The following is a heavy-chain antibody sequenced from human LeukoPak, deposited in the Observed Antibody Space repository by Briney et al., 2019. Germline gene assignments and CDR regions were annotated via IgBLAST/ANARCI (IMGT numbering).Heavy chain of an antibody. D-gene: IGHD4-23*01. CDR3: ARGHYGGNRYFDN. V-gene: IGHV1-8*01. CDR2: IHANSGKA. Sequence: ASVKVTCKTSGYTFRDYEINWVRQAPGLGLEWVAWIHANSGKAGSAQKFQGRVTLTRDTSTETAFMELSGLTSDDSATYFCARGHYGGNRYFDNWGQGTLATVSS. J-gene: IGHJ4*02. CDR1: GYTFRDYE.